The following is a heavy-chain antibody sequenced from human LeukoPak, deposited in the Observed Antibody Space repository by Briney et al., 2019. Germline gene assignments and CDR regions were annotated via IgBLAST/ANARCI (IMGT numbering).Heavy chain of an antibody. CDR1: GFTLSAYW. Sequence: GGSLRLSCAASGFTLSAYWMHWVHQAPGKGLTWVSRINGDGSDTPYADSVKGRFTNSRDNARSTLYLQMNSLRAEDTAVYYCARGTTSGWPDFFDYWGQGVLVIVSS. J-gene: IGHJ4*02. D-gene: IGHD6-19*01. CDR2: INGDGSDT. CDR3: ARGTTSGWPDFFDY. V-gene: IGHV3-74*01.